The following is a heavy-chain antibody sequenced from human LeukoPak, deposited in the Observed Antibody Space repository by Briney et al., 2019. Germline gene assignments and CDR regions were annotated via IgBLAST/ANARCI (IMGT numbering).Heavy chain of an antibody. CDR2: IYYSGST. CDR1: GGSISSYY. Sequence: SETLSLTCTVSGGSISSYYWNWIRQPPGKGLEWIGYIYYSGSTNYNPSLKSRVTISVDTSKNQFSLKLSSVTAADTAVYYCARGLVVRGVIYYYYMDVWGKGTTVTVSS. D-gene: IGHD2-2*01. V-gene: IGHV4-59*01. CDR3: ARGLVVRGVIYYYYMDV. J-gene: IGHJ6*03.